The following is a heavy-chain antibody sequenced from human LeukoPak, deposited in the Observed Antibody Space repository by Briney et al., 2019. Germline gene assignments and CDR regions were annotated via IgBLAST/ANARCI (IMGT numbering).Heavy chain of an antibody. V-gene: IGHV6-1*01. CDR2: TYYRSKRYN. J-gene: IGHJ4*02. Sequence: SQTLSLTCAISGDSVASNSAGWSWIRQSPSRGLEWLGRTYYRSKRYNDYAESVKSRITINPDTSKNQFSLQLKSMTPEDTAVYFCVRGGGSLTPWGQGTLVTVSS. D-gene: IGHD1-26*01. CDR3: VRGGGSLTP. CDR1: GDSVASNSAG.